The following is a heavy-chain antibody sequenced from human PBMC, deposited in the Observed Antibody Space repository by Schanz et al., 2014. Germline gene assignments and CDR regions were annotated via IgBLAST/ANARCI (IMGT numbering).Heavy chain of an antibody. V-gene: IGHV3-7*02. D-gene: IGHD5-18*01. J-gene: IGHJ4*02. CDR3: VSQSDSPDY. CDR1: GFTFSDYW. Sequence: EAQLVESGGGLVQPGGSLRLSCTASGFTFSDYWMSWVRQAPGKGPEWVANIKHDGSVKDYVDSVEGRFTISRDNAKRSLLLQMSSLKVDDSAGYFCVSQSDSPDYWGQGTLVTVSS. CDR2: IKHDGSVK.